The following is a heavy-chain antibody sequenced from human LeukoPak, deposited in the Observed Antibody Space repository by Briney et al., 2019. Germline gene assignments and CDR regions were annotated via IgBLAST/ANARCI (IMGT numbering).Heavy chain of an antibody. CDR1: GFTFNRNA. CDR2: IGGSGDKT. CDR3: VRRGDASSGWGDHDF. D-gene: IGHD6-19*01. Sequence: GGSLRLSCAASGFTFNRNAISWVRQAPGKGLEWVSTIGGSGDKTFYADSVKGRFTISRDNSKDMVHLQMNSLTGEDTALYYCVRRGDASSGWGDHDFWGQGALVTVSS. V-gene: IGHV3-23*01. J-gene: IGHJ4*02.